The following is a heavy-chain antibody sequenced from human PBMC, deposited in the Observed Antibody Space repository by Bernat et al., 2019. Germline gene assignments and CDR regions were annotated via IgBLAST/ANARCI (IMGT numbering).Heavy chain of an antibody. Sequence: QVQLVESGGGVVQPGRSLRLSCAASGFTFSSYGMHWVRQAPGKGLEWVAVIWDDGSNKYYADSVKGRFTISRDNSKNTLYLQMNSLRAEDTAVYYCARDGWLVRWYFDLWGRGTLVTVSS. V-gene: IGHV3-33*01. J-gene: IGHJ2*01. CDR1: GFTFSSYG. D-gene: IGHD6-19*01. CDR3: ARDGWLVRWYFDL. CDR2: IWDDGSNK.